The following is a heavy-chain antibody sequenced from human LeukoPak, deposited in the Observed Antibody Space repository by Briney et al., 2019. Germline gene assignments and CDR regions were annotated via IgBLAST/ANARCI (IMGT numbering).Heavy chain of an antibody. CDR2: ISGSGGST. CDR1: GFTFSSYP. D-gene: IGHD3-16*01. CDR3: VKGGWSAY. J-gene: IGHJ4*02. Sequence: QSGGSLRLSCAASGFTFSSYPMIWVPQAPGKGLEWVTAISGSGGSTYHPASVKGRFTISRDTYKNPLYLQMNSLRAEDTAVYHCVKGGWSAYYGQGTLVTVSS. V-gene: IGHV3-23*01.